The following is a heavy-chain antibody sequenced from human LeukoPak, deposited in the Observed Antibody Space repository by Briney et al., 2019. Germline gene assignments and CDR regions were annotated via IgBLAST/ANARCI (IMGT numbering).Heavy chain of an antibody. J-gene: IGHJ4*02. V-gene: IGHV1-2*02. CDR2: INPNSGGT. CDR3: ARGGIAGYSSSWRYY. Sequence: GASVKVSCKASGYTFTGYYMHWVRQAPGQGLEWVGWINPNSGGTNYAQKFQGRVTITRDTSISTAYMELSRLRSDDTAVYYCARGGIAGYSSSWRYYWGQGTLVTVSS. CDR1: GYTFTGYY. D-gene: IGHD6-13*01.